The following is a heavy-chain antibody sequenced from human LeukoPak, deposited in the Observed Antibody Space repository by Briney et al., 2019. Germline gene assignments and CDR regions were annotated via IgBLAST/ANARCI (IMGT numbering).Heavy chain of an antibody. CDR2: ISGGGGST. CDR3: AKLYSSSWYLNAFDI. J-gene: IGHJ3*02. V-gene: IGHV3-23*01. D-gene: IGHD6-13*01. CDR1: GFTFSSYA. Sequence: GGSLRLSCAASGFTFSSYAMSWVRQAPGKGLEWVSAISGGGGSTYYADSVKGRFTISRDNSKNTLYLQMNSLRAEDTAVYYCAKLYSSSWYLNAFDIWGQGTMVTVSS.